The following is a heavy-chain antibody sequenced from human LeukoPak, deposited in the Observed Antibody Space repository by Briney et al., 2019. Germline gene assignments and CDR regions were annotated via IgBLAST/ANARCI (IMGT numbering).Heavy chain of an antibody. V-gene: IGHV1-69*13. CDR1: GGTFSTYV. CDR2: IIPIFGTV. J-gene: IGHJ4*02. D-gene: IGHD3-22*01. Sequence: ASVKVSCKASGGTFSTYVISWVRQAPGQGLEWMGGIIPIFGTVNYAQNFQGRVTITADESTSTVYMELSSLRSEDTAVYYCARDRAPLKYHYDSSGYNYASDYWGQGTLVTVSS. CDR3: ARDRAPLKYHYDSSGYNYASDY.